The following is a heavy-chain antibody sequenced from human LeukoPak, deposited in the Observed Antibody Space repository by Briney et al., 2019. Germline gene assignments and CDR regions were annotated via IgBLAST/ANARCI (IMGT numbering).Heavy chain of an antibody. J-gene: IGHJ4*02. V-gene: IGHV4-59*08. CDR2: IYYSGST. CDR3: ARAPVYCSGGSCYPYYFDY. Sequence: SETLSLTCIVSGGSISNYYWTWIRQPPGKGLEWIGYIYYSGSTNYNPSLKSRVTISVDTSKNQFSLKLTSVTAADTAVYYCARAPVYCSGGSCYPYYFDYWGQGTLVTVSS. D-gene: IGHD2-15*01. CDR1: GGSISNYY.